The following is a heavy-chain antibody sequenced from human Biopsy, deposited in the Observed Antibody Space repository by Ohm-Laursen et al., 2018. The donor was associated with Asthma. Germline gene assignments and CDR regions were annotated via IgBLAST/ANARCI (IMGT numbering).Heavy chain of an antibody. D-gene: IGHD3-9*01. V-gene: IGHV1-3*04. CDR3: ARTYYDFLTGQVKDVFGV. CDR2: VNTGNGDT. J-gene: IGHJ3*01. CDR1: GYNFISFA. Sequence: SVKVSCKASGYNFISFAIHWVRQAPGQRLEWMGWVNTGNGDTKYSQKFQGRVTITRDTSASTAYMEMRSLRSEDTATYYCARTYYDFLTGQVKDVFGVWGQGTMVPVSS.